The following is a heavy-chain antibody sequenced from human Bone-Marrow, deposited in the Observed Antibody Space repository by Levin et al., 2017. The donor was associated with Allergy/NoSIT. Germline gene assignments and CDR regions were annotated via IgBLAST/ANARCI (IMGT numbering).Heavy chain of an antibody. CDR2: ISSSGNSI. J-gene: IGHJ5*01. CDR1: GFTISDYD. V-gene: IGHV3-48*02. CDR3: ARRFDS. Sequence: GESLKISCAASGFTISDYDMNWVRQAPGKGLEWVSYISSSGNSIHYVDSVKGRFTISRDNAKNSLYLQMNSLRDEDTAVYYCARRFDSWGQGTLVTVSS.